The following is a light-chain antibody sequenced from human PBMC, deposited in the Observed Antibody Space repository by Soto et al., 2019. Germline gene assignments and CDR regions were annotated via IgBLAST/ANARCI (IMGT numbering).Light chain of an antibody. CDR3: QQSYSTPLT. Sequence: DIQMTQSPSSLPASVGDRVTITCRSSQTISRYLNWYQQKPGKAPKLLIYGAYSFQSGVPSRFSGSGSGTDFTLTISSLQPEDFATYYCQQSYSTPLTFGGGTKVDIK. V-gene: IGKV1-39*01. CDR2: GAY. J-gene: IGKJ4*01. CDR1: QTISRY.